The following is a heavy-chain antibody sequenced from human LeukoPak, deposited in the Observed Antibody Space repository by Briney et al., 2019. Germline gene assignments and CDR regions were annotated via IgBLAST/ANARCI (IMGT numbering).Heavy chain of an antibody. CDR2: MNPHSGNT. D-gene: IGHD5-24*01. J-gene: IGHJ4*02. V-gene: IGHV1-8*01. CDR3: ARGVATRLSGGVGFPD. Sequence: GASVKVSCKASGYTFTSYDINWVRQASGQGLEWMGWMNPHSGNTGSAQKFQGRLTMTRDTSISTAYMELSRLRSDDTAVYYCARGVATRLSGGVGFPDWGQGTLVTVSS. CDR1: GYTFTSYD.